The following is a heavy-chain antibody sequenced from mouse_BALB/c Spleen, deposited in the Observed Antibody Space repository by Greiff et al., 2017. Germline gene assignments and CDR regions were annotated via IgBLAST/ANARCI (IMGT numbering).Heavy chain of an antibody. CDR2: ISSGGST. CDR3: ARNRLYYGSSSVAMDY. D-gene: IGHD1-1*01. CDR1: GFTFSSYA. Sequence: EVHLVESGGGLVKPGGSLKLSCAASGFTFSSYAMSWVRQTPEKRLEWVASISSGGSTYYPDSVKGRFTISRDNARNILYLQMSSLRSEDTAMYYCARNRLYYGSSSVAMDYWGQGTSVTVAS. V-gene: IGHV5-6-5*01. J-gene: IGHJ4*01.